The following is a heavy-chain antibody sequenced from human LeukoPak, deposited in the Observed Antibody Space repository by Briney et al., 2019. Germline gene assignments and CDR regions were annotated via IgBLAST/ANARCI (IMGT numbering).Heavy chain of an antibody. CDR3: AKGQLGIQSSKWFDP. D-gene: IGHD7-27*01. CDR1: GFTFSSYS. J-gene: IGHJ5*02. CDR2: ISSSSSTI. Sequence: GGSLRLSCAASGFTFSSYSMNWVRQAPGKGLEWVSYISSSSSTIYYADSVKGRFTISRDNAKNSLYLQMNSLRAEDTAVYYCAKGQLGIQSSKWFDPWGQGTLVTVSS. V-gene: IGHV3-48*01.